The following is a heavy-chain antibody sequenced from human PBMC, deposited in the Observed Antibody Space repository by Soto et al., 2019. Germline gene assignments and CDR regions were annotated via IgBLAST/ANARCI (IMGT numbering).Heavy chain of an antibody. CDR2: IIPMFGTL. J-gene: IGHJ3*02. CDR1: GGTFSSYT. Sequence: SVKVSCKASGGTFSSYTISWVRQAPGQGLEWLGGIIPMFGTLYYAQKFQGRLTIAADSSTSTAYMELSTLRSDDTAVYYCARKVASPDDAFDIWGQGTMVTVSS. CDR3: ARKVASPDDAFDI. V-gene: IGHV1-69*06.